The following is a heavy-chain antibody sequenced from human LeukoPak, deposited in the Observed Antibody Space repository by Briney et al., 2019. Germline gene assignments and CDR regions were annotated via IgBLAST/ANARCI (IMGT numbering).Heavy chain of an antibody. CDR3: ARSDYGDSYYYYGMDV. V-gene: IGHV3-30-3*01. CDR2: ISYDGSNK. CDR1: GFTFSSYW. Sequence: GGSLRLSCAASGFTFSSYWMHWVRQAPGKGLEWVAVISYDGSNKYYADSVKGRFTISRDNSKNTLYLQMNSLRAEDTAVYYCARSDYGDSYYYYGMDVWGQGTTVTVSS. J-gene: IGHJ6*02. D-gene: IGHD4-17*01.